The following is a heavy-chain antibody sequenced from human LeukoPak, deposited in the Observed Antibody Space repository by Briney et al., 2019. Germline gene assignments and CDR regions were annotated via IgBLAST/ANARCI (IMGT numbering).Heavy chain of an antibody. CDR2: ISYDGSNK. V-gene: IGHV3-30*18. D-gene: IGHD3-22*01. J-gene: IGHJ6*02. CDR3: AKENFYRVVMANYGMDG. CDR1: GFTFSSYG. Sequence: GGSLRLSCAASGFTFSSYGMHWVRHAPGEGLEWAAVISYDGSNKYYADCVEGRFTISRDNSKNTLDLQMNSLRGEDTAVYYSAKENFYRVVMANYGMDGWGQGATVTVSS.